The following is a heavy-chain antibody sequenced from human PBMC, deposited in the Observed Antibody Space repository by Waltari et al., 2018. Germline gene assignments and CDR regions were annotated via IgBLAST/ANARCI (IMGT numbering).Heavy chain of an antibody. Sequence: EVQLVQSGAEVKKPGATVKISCKASGYTFTDYYMHWVQQAPGKGLEWMGRVDPEDGETIDAEKFQGRVTRTADTSTDTAYMELSSLRSEDTAGYYCATMGTAGAIHFDYWGQGTLVTVSS. J-gene: IGHJ4*02. CDR3: ATMGTAGAIHFDY. V-gene: IGHV1-69-2*01. CDR2: VDPEDGET. CDR1: GYTFTDYY. D-gene: IGHD1-26*01.